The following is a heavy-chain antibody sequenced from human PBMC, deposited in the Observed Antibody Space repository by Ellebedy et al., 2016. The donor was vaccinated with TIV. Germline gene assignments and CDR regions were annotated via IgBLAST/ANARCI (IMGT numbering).Heavy chain of an antibody. CDR2: MSSSGNT. Sequence: MPGGSLRLSCIVSGGSVSSYYWSWIRQPPGKGLEWIGYMSSSGNTYYNPSLKRRVTTSIDTSKNQFSLKLSFVTAADTAVYYCASTEYIGFWGYWGQGTLVTVSS. CDR1: GGSVSSYY. CDR3: ASTEYIGFWGY. D-gene: IGHD3-16*01. V-gene: IGHV4-59*02. J-gene: IGHJ4*02.